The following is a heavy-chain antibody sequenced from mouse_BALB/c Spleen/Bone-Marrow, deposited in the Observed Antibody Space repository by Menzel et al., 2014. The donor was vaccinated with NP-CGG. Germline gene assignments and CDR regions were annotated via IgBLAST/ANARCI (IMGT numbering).Heavy chain of an antibody. V-gene: IGHV7-3*02. CDR2: IRNKANGYTA. J-gene: IGHJ1*01. Sequence: EAQLQQSGGGLVQPGGSLRLSCATSGFTFTDYYMSWVRQTPGKALEWLGFIRNKANGYTADYSVSVKGRFTISRDNSQNILYLQMNTLRAEDSATYYCARDENYDIYWYFDVWGAGTTVTVSS. CDR1: GFTFTDYY. D-gene: IGHD1-1*01. CDR3: ARDENYDIYWYFDV.